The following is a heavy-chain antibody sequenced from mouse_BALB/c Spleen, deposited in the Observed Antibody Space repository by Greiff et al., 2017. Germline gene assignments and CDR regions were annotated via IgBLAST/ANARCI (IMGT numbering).Heavy chain of an antibody. Sequence: EVQLQQSGAELVKPGASVKLSCTASGFNIKDTYMHWVKQRPEQGLEWIGRIDPANGNTKYDPKFQGKATITADTSSNTAYLQLSSLTSEDTAVYYCASLTTATAMDYWGQGTSVTVSS. CDR3: ASLTTATAMDY. V-gene: IGHV14-3*02. CDR1: GFNIKDTY. J-gene: IGHJ4*01. CDR2: IDPANGNT. D-gene: IGHD1-2*01.